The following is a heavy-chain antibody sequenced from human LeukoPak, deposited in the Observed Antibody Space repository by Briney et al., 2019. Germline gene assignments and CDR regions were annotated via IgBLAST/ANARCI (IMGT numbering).Heavy chain of an antibody. V-gene: IGHV4-34*01. CDR1: GGSFSGYY. J-gene: IGHJ4*02. CDR2: INHSGST. Sequence: SETLSLTCAVYGGSFSGYYWSWIRQPPGKGLEWIGEINHSGSTNYNPSLKSRVTISVDTSKNQFSLKLSSVTAADTAVYYCAGARGPSGYWGQGTLVTVTS. CDR3: AGARGPSGY.